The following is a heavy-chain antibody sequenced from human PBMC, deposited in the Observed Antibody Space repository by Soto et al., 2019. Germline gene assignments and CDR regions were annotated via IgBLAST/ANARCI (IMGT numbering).Heavy chain of an antibody. CDR1: GFTFSSFW. CDR3: VRDRSGSYLEGFDY. D-gene: IGHD1-26*01. V-gene: IGHV3-7*01. J-gene: IGHJ4*02. CDR2: IKQDGSEK. Sequence: GGSLRLSCAASGFTFSSFWMTWVRQAPGKGLEWVANIKQDGSEKYYVDSVKGRFTISRDNARNSLFLEMKSLRSEDTAVYSCVRDRSGSYLEGFDYWGQGTLVTVSS.